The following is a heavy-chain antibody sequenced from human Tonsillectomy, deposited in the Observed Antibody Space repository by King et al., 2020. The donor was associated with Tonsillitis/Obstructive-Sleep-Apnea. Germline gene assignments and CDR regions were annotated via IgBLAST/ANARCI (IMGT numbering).Heavy chain of an antibody. CDR3: ARGRGYFSSTSCYTSEMGAFDI. V-gene: IGHV5-51*01. Sequence: QLVQSGAEVKKPGESLKISCKGSGYSFTSYWIGWVRQMPGKGLEWMGIIYPGDSDTRYSPSFQGQVTISADKSISTAYLQWSSLKASDTAMYYCARGRGYFSSTSCYTSEMGAFDIWGQGTMVTVSS. CDR2: IYPGDSDT. CDR1: GYSFTSYW. D-gene: IGHD2-2*02. J-gene: IGHJ3*02.